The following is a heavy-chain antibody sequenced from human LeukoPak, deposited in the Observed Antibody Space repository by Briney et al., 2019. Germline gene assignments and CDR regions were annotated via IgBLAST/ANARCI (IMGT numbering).Heavy chain of an antibody. V-gene: IGHV3-64D*06. D-gene: IGHD4-17*01. CDR2: ISTDGGST. CDR3: VKRGRQGDYAYDY. CDR1: GFTFSSYA. J-gene: IGHJ4*02. Sequence: GGSLRLSCSASGFTFSSYAMHWVRQAPGKGLEYVSSISTDGGSTFYADSVKGRFTISRDNSKNTLYLQMSSLRSEDTAVYYCVKRGRQGDYAYDYWGRGALVTVSS.